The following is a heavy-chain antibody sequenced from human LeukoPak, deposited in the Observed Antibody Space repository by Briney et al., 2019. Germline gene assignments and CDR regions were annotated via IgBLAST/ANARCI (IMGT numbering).Heavy chain of an antibody. V-gene: IGHV4-39*01. J-gene: IGHJ4*02. Sequence: PSETLSLTCTVSGGSISSSSYYWGWIRQPPGKGLEWIGSIYYSGSTYYNPSLKSRVTISVDTSKNQFSLKLSSVTAADTAVYYCARRTFDTSGYYPDWGQGTLVTVSS. CDR3: ARRTFDTSGYYPD. CDR2: IYYSGST. CDR1: GGSISSSSYY. D-gene: IGHD3-22*01.